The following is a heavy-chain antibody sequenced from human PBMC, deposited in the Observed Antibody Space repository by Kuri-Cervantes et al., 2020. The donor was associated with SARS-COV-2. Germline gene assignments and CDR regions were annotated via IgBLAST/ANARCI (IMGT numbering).Heavy chain of an antibody. CDR1: GFTFSSYS. CDR2: ISSSSSTI. D-gene: IGHD5-12*01. J-gene: IGHJ4*02. Sequence: GSLRLSCAASGFTFSSYSMNWVRQAPGKGLEWVSYISSSSSTIYYADSVKGRFTISRDNAKNSLYLQMNSLRAEDTAVYYCVRVGAYSGYDFDSWGQGTLVTVSS. V-gene: IGHV3-48*01. CDR3: VRVGAYSGYDFDS.